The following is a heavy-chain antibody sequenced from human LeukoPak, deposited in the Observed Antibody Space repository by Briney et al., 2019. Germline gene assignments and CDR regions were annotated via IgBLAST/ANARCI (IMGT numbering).Heavy chain of an antibody. CDR1: GYSFTSDW. V-gene: IGHV5-51*01. D-gene: IGHD3-22*01. CDR2: IYPGDADT. Sequence: GESLKISCKGSGYSFTSDWIGWVRQMPGKGLEWMGIIYPGDADTRYSPSFQGQVTISADKSISTAYLQWSSLKASDTAMYYCAREPDSSGYSFDYWGQGTLVTVSS. J-gene: IGHJ4*02. CDR3: AREPDSSGYSFDY.